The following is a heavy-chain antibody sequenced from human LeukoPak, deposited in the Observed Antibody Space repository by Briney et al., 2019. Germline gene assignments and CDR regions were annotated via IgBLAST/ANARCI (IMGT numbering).Heavy chain of an antibody. V-gene: IGHV4-59*01. D-gene: IGHD2-15*01. CDR2: IYYSGST. CDR1: GGSISSYY. Sequence: PSETLSLTCTVSGGSISSYYWSWIRQPPGKGLEWIGYIYYSGSTNYNPSLKSRVTISVDTSKNQFSLKLSSVTAADTAVYYCARGLGYCGGGSCYSGDLDYWGQGTLVTVSS. J-gene: IGHJ4*02. CDR3: ARGLGYCGGGSCYSGDLDY.